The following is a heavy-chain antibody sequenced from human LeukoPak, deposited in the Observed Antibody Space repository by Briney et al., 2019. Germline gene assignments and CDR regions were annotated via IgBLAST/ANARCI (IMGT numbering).Heavy chain of an antibody. CDR1: GFNFDAYA. D-gene: IGHD6-19*01. Sequence: GGSLRLSCAASGFNFDAYAMHWVRQAPGKGLEWVSSISLNSGIIDYADSVKGRFTISRDNAKNSLYLQVNSLRAEDTALYYCTKDIGKFYTSGWNYFNMDVWGQGTTVTVSS. CDR2: ISLNSGII. V-gene: IGHV3-9*01. CDR3: TKDIGKFYTSGWNYFNMDV. J-gene: IGHJ6*02.